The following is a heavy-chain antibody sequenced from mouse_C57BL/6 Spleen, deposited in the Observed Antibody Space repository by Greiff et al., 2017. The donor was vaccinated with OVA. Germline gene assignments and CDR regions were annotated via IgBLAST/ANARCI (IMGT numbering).Heavy chain of an antibody. CDR1: GYTFTDYY. CDR2: INPNNGGT. J-gene: IGHJ3*01. V-gene: IGHV1-18*01. CDR3: ARPRLRGGPWFAY. Sequence: EVQLQQSGPELVKPGASVKIPCKASGYTFTDYYMDWVKQSHGKSLEWIGDINPNNGGTIYNPKFKGKATLTVDTSSSPAYLELSTLTAEDTAVYYCARPRLRGGPWFAYWGQGTLVTVAA.